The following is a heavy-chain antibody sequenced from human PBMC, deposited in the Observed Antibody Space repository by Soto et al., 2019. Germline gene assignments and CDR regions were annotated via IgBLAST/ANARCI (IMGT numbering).Heavy chain of an antibody. CDR1: GFTFSSYG. CDR3: ASYSGSHD. V-gene: IGHV3-30*03. J-gene: IGHJ4*02. CDR2: ISYDGSNK. Sequence: PGGSLRLSCAASGFTFSSYGMHWVRQAPGKGLEWVAVISYDGSNKYYADSVKGRFTISRDNSKNTLYLQMNSLRAEDTAVYYCASYSGSHDWGQGTLVTVSS. D-gene: IGHD1-26*01.